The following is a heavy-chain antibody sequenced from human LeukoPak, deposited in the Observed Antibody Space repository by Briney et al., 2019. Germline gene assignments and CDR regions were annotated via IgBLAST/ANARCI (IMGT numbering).Heavy chain of an antibody. D-gene: IGHD2-21*02. Sequence: SETLSLTCTVSGVSINNYFWSWVRQPAGEGLEWIGRIYTSGSTNYNPSLRSRVTISVDMSKNQFSLKLSSVTAADTAVYYCARDDPARMTATLDYWGQGILVTVSS. CDR1: GVSINNYF. J-gene: IGHJ4*02. V-gene: IGHV4-4*07. CDR3: ARDDPARMTATLDY. CDR2: IYTSGST.